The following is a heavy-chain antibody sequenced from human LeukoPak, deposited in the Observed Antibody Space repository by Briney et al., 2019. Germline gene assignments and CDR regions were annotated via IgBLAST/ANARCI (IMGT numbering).Heavy chain of an antibody. D-gene: IGHD6-19*01. V-gene: IGHV1-8*01. CDR1: GYTFTNYD. J-gene: IGHJ4*02. Sequence: ASVKVSCKASGYTFTNYDINWVRQATGQGLEWMGWMNPNNGNAGYAQKFQDKVTMTRDTSISTAYMELSSLRSEDTAIYYCARGAWYNSAYTALHYFDYWGQGTPVTVSS. CDR2: MNPNNGNA. CDR3: ARGAWYNSAYTALHYFDY.